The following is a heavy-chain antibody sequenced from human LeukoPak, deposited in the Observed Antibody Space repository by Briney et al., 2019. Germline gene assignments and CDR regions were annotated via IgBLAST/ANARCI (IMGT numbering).Heavy chain of an antibody. CDR1: GFTFSSYA. CDR3: AKGEAFLEWLLLRY. V-gene: IGHV3-23*01. Sequence: GGSLRLSCAASGFTFSSYAISWVRQAPGKGLEWVSAISCSGGSTYYADSVKGRFTISRDNSKNTLYLQMNSLRAEDTAVYYCAKGEAFLEWLLLRYWGQGTLVTVSS. CDR2: ISCSGGST. D-gene: IGHD3-3*02. J-gene: IGHJ1*01.